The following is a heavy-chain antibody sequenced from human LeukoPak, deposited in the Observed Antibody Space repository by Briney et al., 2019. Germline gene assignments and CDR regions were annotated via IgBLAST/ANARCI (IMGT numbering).Heavy chain of an antibody. V-gene: IGHV3-23*01. Sequence: GSLRLSCAASGFTFTSYAMSWVRQAPGKGLEWVSAISGSGGSTYHADSVKGRFTISRDNSKNTPYLQMNSLRAEDTAVYYCAKMGVVAARPGTFDYWGQGTLVTVSS. CDR1: GFTFTSYA. CDR2: ISGSGGST. J-gene: IGHJ4*02. D-gene: IGHD6-6*01. CDR3: AKMGVVAARPGTFDY.